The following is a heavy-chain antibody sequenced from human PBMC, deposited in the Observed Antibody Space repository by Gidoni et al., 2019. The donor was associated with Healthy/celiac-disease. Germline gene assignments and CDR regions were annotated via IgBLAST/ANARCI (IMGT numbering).Heavy chain of an antibody. Sequence: EVQLVESGGGLVKPGGSLRLSCAASGFTFSSYSMNWVRAAPGKGLEGVSTISSSSIYIYYADSVKGRFTISRDNAKNSLYLQINSLRAEDTAVYYCARDPILGYCSGGSCYSYYYYYGMDVWGQGTTVTVSS. CDR1: GFTFSSYS. D-gene: IGHD2-15*01. CDR2: ISSSSIYI. V-gene: IGHV3-21*01. CDR3: ARDPILGYCSGGSCYSYYYYYGMDV. J-gene: IGHJ6*02.